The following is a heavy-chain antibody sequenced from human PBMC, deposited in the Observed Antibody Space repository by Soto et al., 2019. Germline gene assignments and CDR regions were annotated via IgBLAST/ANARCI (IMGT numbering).Heavy chain of an antibody. CDR1: GGSFSGYY. Sequence: LSVTCAVYGGSFSGYYWSWIRQPPGKGLEWIGEINHSGSTNYNPSLKSRVTISVDTSKNQFSLKLSSVTAADTAVYYCARRPPRAAIYYGMDVWGQGTTVTVSS. CDR3: ARRPPRAAIYYGMDV. J-gene: IGHJ6*02. CDR2: INHSGST. D-gene: IGHD2-2*01. V-gene: IGHV4-34*01.